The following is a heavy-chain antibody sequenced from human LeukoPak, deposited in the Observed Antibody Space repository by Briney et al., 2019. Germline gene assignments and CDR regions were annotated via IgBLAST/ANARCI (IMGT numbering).Heavy chain of an antibody. CDR1: GGTFSSYA. D-gene: IGHD4-17*01. Sequence: ASVKVSCKASGGTFSSYAISWVRQAPGQGLEWMGWINPNTSATNYAQKFQDRVTLTRDTSISTAYMELSWLRSDDTAIYYCARGEDGDYYFQHWGQGTLVTVSS. V-gene: IGHV1-2*02. CDR3: ARGEDGDYYFQH. CDR2: INPNTSAT. J-gene: IGHJ1*01.